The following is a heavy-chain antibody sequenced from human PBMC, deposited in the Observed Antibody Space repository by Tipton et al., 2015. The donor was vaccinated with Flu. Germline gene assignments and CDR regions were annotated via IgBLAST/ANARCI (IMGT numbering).Heavy chain of an antibody. CDR3: ARESGWYPKAVDY. V-gene: IGHV1-69*01. Sequence: QSGAEVKKPGSSVKVSCKASVGTFSSYAISWVRQAPGQGLEWMGGIIPIFGTSNYAQKFQGRVTITAYESTSTAYMELSSLRSEDTTVYYCARESGWYPKAVDYWGQGTLVTVSS. CDR2: IIPIFGTS. J-gene: IGHJ4*02. D-gene: IGHD6-19*01. CDR1: VGTFSSYA.